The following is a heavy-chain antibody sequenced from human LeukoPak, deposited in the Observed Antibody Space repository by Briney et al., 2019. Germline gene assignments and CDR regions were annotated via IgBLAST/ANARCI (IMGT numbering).Heavy chain of an antibody. D-gene: IGHD3-3*01. CDR2: VDPEDGET. CDR3: ATPADFWSGYQLD. CDR1: GYTFTDYY. Sequence: GASVKVSCKASGYTFTDYYMHWVQQAPGKGLEWMGRVDPEDGETIYAEKFQGGVTITADTSTDTAYMELSSLRSEDTAVYYCATPADFWSGYQLDWGQGTLVTVSS. J-gene: IGHJ4*02. V-gene: IGHV1-69-2*01.